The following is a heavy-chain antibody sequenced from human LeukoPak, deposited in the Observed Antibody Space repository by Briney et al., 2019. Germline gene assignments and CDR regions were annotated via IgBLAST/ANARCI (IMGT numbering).Heavy chain of an antibody. Sequence: PGGSLRLSCAASGFTFSSYSMNWARQAPGKGLDWVSSITSSSSYIYYADSVKGRFTISRDNPKNSLYLQMNSLRAEDTAVYYCARVASGTWYGDYWGQGTLVTVSS. D-gene: IGHD6-13*01. J-gene: IGHJ4*02. CDR1: GFTFSSYS. CDR3: ARVASGTWYGDY. CDR2: ITSSSSYI. V-gene: IGHV3-21*01.